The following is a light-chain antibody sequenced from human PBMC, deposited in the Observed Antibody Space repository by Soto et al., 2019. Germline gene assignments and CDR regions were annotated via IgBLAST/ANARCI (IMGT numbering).Light chain of an antibody. CDR1: SSDVGAYDF. CDR2: EVR. Sequence: QSALTQPASVSGSPGQSITISCTGTSSDVGAYDFVSWYQQHPDKAPKLMIYEVRNRPSGVSNRFSGSKSVNTATLTISGLQAEDEADYYCSSYAGSNNSLYVFGTGTKVTVL. V-gene: IGLV2-14*03. J-gene: IGLJ1*01. CDR3: SSYAGSNNSLYV.